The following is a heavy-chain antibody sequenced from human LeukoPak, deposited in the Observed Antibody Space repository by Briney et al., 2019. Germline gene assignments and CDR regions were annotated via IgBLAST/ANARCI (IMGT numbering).Heavy chain of an antibody. J-gene: IGHJ4*02. Sequence: PGGSLRPSCAASGFTFNNYAMSWVRQAPGKGLEWVSLIRGSTYYADSVKGRFTISRDNSQNTLYLQMNSLRAEDTALYYCAKDLGGSTDYWGQGTLVTVSS. CDR1: GFTFNNYA. V-gene: IGHV3-23*01. CDR3: AKDLGGSTDY. D-gene: IGHD5-12*01. CDR2: IRGST.